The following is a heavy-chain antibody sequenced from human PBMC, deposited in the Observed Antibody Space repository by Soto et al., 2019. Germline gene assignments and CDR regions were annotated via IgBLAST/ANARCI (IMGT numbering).Heavy chain of an antibody. Sequence: QVQLQQWGAGLLKPSETLSLTCAVYGGSFSGYYWSWIRQPPGKGLEWIGEINHSGITNYNPSLKSRVTISVDTSKNQFSLKLSSVTAADTAVYYCARGGRDIVVVPAAIGLDYWGQGTLVTVSS. D-gene: IGHD2-2*02. CDR1: GGSFSGYY. V-gene: IGHV4-34*01. CDR3: ARGGRDIVVVPAAIGLDY. J-gene: IGHJ4*02. CDR2: INHSGIT.